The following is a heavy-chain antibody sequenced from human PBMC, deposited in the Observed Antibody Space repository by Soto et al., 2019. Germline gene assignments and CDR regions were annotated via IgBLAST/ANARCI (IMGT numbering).Heavy chain of an antibody. J-gene: IGHJ3*02. Sequence: GASAKVSCNASGGSFSSYTIGWLRHAPGQGLEWMGRILHILGIEKYEQKFQRRVTITADKSTSTDYMELSSMRSEDTAVYYCARDDYGDYAAFDISGQGTIVTVS. D-gene: IGHD4-17*01. CDR3: ARDDYGDYAAFDI. V-gene: IGHV1-69*04. CDR1: GGSFSSYT. CDR2: ILHILGIE.